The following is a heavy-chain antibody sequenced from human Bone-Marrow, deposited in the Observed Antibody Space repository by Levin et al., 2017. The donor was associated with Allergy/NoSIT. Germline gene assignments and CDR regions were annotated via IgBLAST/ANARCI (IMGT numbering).Heavy chain of an antibody. D-gene: IGHD1-14*01. J-gene: IGHJ4*01. CDR3: AKVEPELDY. V-gene: IGHV3-21*01. CDR2: FSSSRYI. CDR1: GFTFSTYT. Sequence: GESLKISCEASGFTFSTYTMNWVRQAPGKGLEWVSSFSSSRYIYYADSVKGRFTISRDNARNSLYLQMNSLRAEDTAVYYCAKVEPELDYWGHGTLVTVSS.